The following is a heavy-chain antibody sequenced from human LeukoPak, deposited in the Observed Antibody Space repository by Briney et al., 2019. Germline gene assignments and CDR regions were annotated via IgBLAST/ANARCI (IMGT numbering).Heavy chain of an antibody. Sequence: SQTLSLTCAISGDSVSSNSAAWNWIRQSPSRGLEWLGRTYYRSKWYNDYAVSVKSRITINPDTSKNQFSLQLNSVTPEDTAVYYCAREGGYWDYYYYYYMDVWGKGTTVTVSS. V-gene: IGHV6-1*01. J-gene: IGHJ6*03. CDR3: AREGGYWDYYYYYYMDV. D-gene: IGHD5-12*01. CDR1: GDSVSSNSAA. CDR2: TYYRSKWYN.